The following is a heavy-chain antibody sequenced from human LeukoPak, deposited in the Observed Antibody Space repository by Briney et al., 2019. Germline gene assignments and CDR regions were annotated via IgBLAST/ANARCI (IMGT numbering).Heavy chain of an antibody. CDR2: IESSGTT. CDR1: GVSISNYY. Sequence: KSSETLSLTCTVSGVSISNYYWSWIRPPAGKGLQWIGHIESSGTTNYNPSLTDRVTISVEKSKNQRSLKLSSVTAADTAVYYCARRDGGYCSGGRCYGSGDVFEILGQGTMVSVSS. CDR3: ARRDGGYCSGGRCYGSGDVFEI. D-gene: IGHD2-15*01. V-gene: IGHV4-4*07. J-gene: IGHJ3*02.